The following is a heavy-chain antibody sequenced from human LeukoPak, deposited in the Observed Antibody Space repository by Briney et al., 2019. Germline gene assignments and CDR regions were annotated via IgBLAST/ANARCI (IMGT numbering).Heavy chain of an antibody. V-gene: IGHV3-48*04. CDR2: IGISSGNT. J-gene: IGHJ4*02. CDR3: ARDHNYAFDN. CDR1: GFPFIDYS. D-gene: IGHD1-1*01. Sequence: GGSLRLSCTASGFPFIDYSMNWVRQAPGKGLEWISYIGISSGNTKYADSAKGRFTISADNAKNSLYLQMNSLRVEDTAVYYCARDHNYAFDNWGQGTLVSVSS.